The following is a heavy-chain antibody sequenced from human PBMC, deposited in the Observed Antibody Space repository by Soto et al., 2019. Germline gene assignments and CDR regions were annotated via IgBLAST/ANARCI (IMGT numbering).Heavy chain of an antibody. V-gene: IGHV3-7*03. J-gene: IGHJ4*02. D-gene: IGHD2-15*01. CDR1: GFTFSDYW. CDR2: IKGDGGIT. CDR3: SLEGYSYSSCSC. Sequence: EVRLVESGGGLVQPGGSLRLSCAASGFTFSDYWMSWVRQAPGRGLEWVANIKGDGGITYYVDSVKGRFRISRDNAKNSQLLRMSGLRVEDSAGYYSSLEGYSYSSCSCWGPGTLVTVSS.